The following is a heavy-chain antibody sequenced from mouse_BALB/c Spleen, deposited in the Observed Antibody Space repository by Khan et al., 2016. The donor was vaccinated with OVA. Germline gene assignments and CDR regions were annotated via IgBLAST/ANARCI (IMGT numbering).Heavy chain of an antibody. CDR3: TRDRIDY. V-gene: IGHV1-7*01. CDR2: INPTSGYT. Sequence: QVQLQQSGAELAKPGASVKMSCKASGYTFTTYWMHWVKQRPGQGLEWIGYINPTSGYTDYNEKLKERATLSADKSSSTAYMQLSSLTSEDSAVYYFTRDRIDYWGQGTTLTVSS. J-gene: IGHJ2*01. CDR1: GYTFTTYW.